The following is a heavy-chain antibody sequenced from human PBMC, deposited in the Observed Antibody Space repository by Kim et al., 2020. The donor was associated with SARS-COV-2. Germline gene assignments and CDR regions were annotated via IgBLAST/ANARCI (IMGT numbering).Heavy chain of an antibody. CDR2: IYYSGST. D-gene: IGHD4-17*01. CDR1: GGSVSSGSYY. J-gene: IGHJ4*02. V-gene: IGHV4-61*01. Sequence: SETLSLTCTVSGGSVSSGSYYWSWIRQPPGKGLEWIGYIYYSGSTNYNPSLKSRVTISVDTSKNQFSLKLSSVTAADTAVYYCATSRGYGDPGGVDYWGQGTLVTVSS. CDR3: ATSRGYGDPGGVDY.